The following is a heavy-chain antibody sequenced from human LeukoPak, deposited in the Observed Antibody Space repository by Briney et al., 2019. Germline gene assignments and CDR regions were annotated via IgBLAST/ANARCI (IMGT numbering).Heavy chain of an antibody. CDR1: GGSFSGYY. CDR3: CIYYYDSSGPQEAFDI. J-gene: IGHJ3*02. CDR2: INHSGST. D-gene: IGHD3-22*01. V-gene: IGHV4-34*01. Sequence: PSETLSLTCAVYGGSFSGYYWSWIRQPPGKGLEWIGEINHSGSTNYNPSLKSRVTISVDTSKNQFSLKLSSVTAAGTAVYYCCIYYYDSSGPQEAFDIWGQGTMVTVSS.